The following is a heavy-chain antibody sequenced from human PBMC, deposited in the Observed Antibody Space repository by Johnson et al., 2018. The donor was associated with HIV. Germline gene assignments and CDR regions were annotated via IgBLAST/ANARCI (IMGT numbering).Heavy chain of an antibody. CDR2: IYSGGST. CDR3: AGKTGYDAFDM. D-gene: IGHD3-9*01. J-gene: IGHJ3*02. CDR1: QFTFSPYY. V-gene: IGHV3-66*02. Sequence: VQLVESGGGLAKPAWSPRLSCAASQFTFSPYYMNCVRQAPGKGLEWVSVIYSGGSTYYADSVKGRFTISRDNSRNTLYLQMNSLRVEDTAVYFCAGKTGYDAFDMWGQGTMVTVSA.